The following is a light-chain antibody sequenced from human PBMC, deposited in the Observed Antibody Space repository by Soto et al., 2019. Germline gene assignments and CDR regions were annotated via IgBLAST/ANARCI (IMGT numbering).Light chain of an antibody. V-gene: IGKV3-20*01. J-gene: IGKJ1*01. CDR3: QQSDDSPGT. Sequence: EIVLTQSPGTLSLSPGERATLSCRASQSVSSSYLAWYQQKPGQAPRLLIYGASSRATGIPDRFSGSGSGTDFTLTISRLEPEDFAVYYCQQSDDSPGTFGQGTRWIS. CDR1: QSVSSSY. CDR2: GAS.